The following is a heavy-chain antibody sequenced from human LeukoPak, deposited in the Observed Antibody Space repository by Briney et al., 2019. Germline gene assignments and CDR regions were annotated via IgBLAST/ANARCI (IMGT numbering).Heavy chain of an antibody. CDR2: IYPGASDT. J-gene: IGHJ4*02. Sequence: GEALKISCEGSGYNFTSYWIGWVRPMPGKGLEVGGIIYPGASDTRYRPSFQGQVTISADQSISTAYLQWSSLKAADTAMYYRARLGSLVFGPFDYWGQGTLVTVSS. D-gene: IGHD3-3*01. CDR3: ARLGSLVFGPFDY. V-gene: IGHV5-51*01. CDR1: GYNFTSYW.